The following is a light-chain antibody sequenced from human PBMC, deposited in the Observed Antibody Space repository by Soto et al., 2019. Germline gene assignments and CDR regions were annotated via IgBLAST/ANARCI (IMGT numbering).Light chain of an antibody. V-gene: IGLV2-14*01. CDR1: SSDVGGYNY. CDR3: SSYTSSSTYV. Sequence: QSALTQPASVSGSPGQSLTISCIGTSSDVGGYNYVSWYQQHPGKAPKLMIYDVSDRPSGVSSRFSGSKSGNTASLTISGLQAEDEADYYCSSYTSSSTYVFGTGTKVT. CDR2: DVS. J-gene: IGLJ1*01.